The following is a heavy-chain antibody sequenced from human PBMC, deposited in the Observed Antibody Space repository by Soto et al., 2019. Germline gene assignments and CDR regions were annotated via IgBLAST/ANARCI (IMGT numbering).Heavy chain of an antibody. CDR3: ARGRDYDSSGYYHGWFDP. D-gene: IGHD3-22*01. V-gene: IGHV1-69*02. CDR2: IIPILGIA. J-gene: IGHJ5*02. CDR1: GGTFSSYT. Sequence: QVQQVQSGAEVKKPGSSVKVSCKASGGTFSSYTISWVRQAPGQGLEWMGRIIPILGIANYAQKFQGRVTITADKSTSTAYMELSSLRSEDTAVYYCARGRDYDSSGYYHGWFDPWGQGTLVTVSS.